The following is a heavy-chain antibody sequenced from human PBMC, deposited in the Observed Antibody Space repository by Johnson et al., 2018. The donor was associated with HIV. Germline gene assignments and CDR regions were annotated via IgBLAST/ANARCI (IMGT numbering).Heavy chain of an antibody. CDR3: AKGRSMYYYDSSGWGGAFDI. D-gene: IGHD3-22*01. CDR2: IWYDGSNK. CDR1: GFTFSDYY. J-gene: IGHJ3*02. V-gene: IGHV3-33*06. Sequence: QVQLVESGGGLVKPGGSLRLSCAASGFTFSDYYMSWIRQAPGKGLEWVAVIWYDGSNKYYADSVKGRFTISRDNSKNTLYLQMNSLRAEDTAVYYCAKGRSMYYYDSSGWGGAFDIWGQGTMVTVSS.